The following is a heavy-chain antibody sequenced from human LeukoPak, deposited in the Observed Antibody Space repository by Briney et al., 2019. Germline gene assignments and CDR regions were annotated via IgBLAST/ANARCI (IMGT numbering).Heavy chain of an antibody. V-gene: IGHV3-74*01. CDR1: GFTFSSYW. J-gene: IGHJ1*01. D-gene: IGHD3-22*01. CDR2: IKSDGST. Sequence: GGSLRLSCAASGFTFSSYWMHWVRQAPGKGLVWVSRIKSDGSTNYADSVKGRFTISRDNAKNTVSLQMNSLRAEDTGVYYCARAPSEIGGYYPEYFRHWGEGTLVTVSS. CDR3: ARAPSEIGGYYPEYFRH.